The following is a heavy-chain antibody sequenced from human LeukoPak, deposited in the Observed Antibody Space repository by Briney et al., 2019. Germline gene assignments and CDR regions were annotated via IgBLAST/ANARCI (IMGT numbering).Heavy chain of an antibody. CDR3: AREDSIYGGNSEDYDYYMDV. CDR2: MSSSSSYI. CDR1: GFTFSNYN. D-gene: IGHD4-23*01. J-gene: IGHJ6*03. Sequence: GGSLRLSCAASGFTFSNYNINWVRQAPGKGLEWVSSMSSSSSYISYADSVKGRFTISRDNARNSLYLQMNSLRAEDTAVYYCAREDSIYGGNSEDYDYYMDVWGKGTTDTVSS. V-gene: IGHV3-21*01.